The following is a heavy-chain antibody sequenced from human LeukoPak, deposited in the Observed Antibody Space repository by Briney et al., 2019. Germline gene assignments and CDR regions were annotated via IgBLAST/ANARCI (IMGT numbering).Heavy chain of an antibody. V-gene: IGHV1-69*13. Sequence: GASVKVSCKASGGTFSSYAISWVRQAPGQGLEWMGGIIPIFGTANYAQKFQGRVTITADESTSTAYMELSSLRSEDTAVYYCAREMSGWYYFDYWGQGTLVTVSS. CDR2: IIPIFGTA. CDR1: GGTFSSYA. J-gene: IGHJ4*02. D-gene: IGHD6-19*01. CDR3: AREMSGWYYFDY.